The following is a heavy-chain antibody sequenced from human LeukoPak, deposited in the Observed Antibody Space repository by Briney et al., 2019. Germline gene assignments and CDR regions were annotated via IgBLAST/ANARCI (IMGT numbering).Heavy chain of an antibody. V-gene: IGHV1-18*01. CDR3: AREADYYDSSGYFDY. CDR1: GYTFTIYG. J-gene: IGHJ4*02. CDR2: ISGYNGNT. Sequence: ASVKVSCKASGYTFTIYGISWVRQAPGQGREWMGWISGYNGNTNYAQKFQGRITMTTDTSTSIAYMELRSLRSDDTAVYYCAREADYYDSSGYFDYWGQGTLVTVSS. D-gene: IGHD3-22*01.